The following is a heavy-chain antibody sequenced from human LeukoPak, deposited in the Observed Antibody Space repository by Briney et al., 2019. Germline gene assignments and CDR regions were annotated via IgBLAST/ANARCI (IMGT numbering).Heavy chain of an antibody. CDR3: AKDRIKDTGFYYGMDV. CDR1: GFTFSSYG. Sequence: PGRSLRLSCAASGFTFSSYGMHWVRHAPGKGLEWVAVISYDGSNKYYADSVKGRFTISRDNSKNTLYLQMSSLRAEDTAVYCAKDRIKDTGFYYGMDVWGQGTTVTVSS. J-gene: IGHJ6*02. CDR2: ISYDGSNK. D-gene: IGHD2-15*01. V-gene: IGHV3-30*18.